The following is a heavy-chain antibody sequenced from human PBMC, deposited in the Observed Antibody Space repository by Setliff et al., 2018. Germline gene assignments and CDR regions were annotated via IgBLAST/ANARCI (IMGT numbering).Heavy chain of an antibody. CDR1: GASISSSRDY. CDR2: IYYTGSA. J-gene: IGHJ4*02. D-gene: IGHD3-22*01. CDR3: ARSLYTRGYPTRESFDY. Sequence: KASETLSLTCTVSGASISSSRDYWGWIRQPPGKGLEWIGSIYYTGSAKYSPSLKSRVTISADTSKSQISLKLTSVTAADTAVYYCARSLYTRGYPTRESFDYWGQGALVTVSS. V-gene: IGHV4-39*07.